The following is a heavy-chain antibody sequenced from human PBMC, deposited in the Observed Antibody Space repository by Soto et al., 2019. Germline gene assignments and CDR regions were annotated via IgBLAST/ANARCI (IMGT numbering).Heavy chain of an antibody. D-gene: IGHD2-15*01. J-gene: IGHJ3*02. CDR3: ASTCSGGSCYVKAFDI. Sequence: SLRLSCAASGFTFDDYAMHWVRQAPGKGLEWVSGISWNSGSIGYADSVKGRFTISRDNAKNSLYLQMNSLRAEDTALYYCASTCSGGSCYVKAFDIWGQGTMVTVSS. V-gene: IGHV3-9*01. CDR2: ISWNSGSI. CDR1: GFTFDDYA.